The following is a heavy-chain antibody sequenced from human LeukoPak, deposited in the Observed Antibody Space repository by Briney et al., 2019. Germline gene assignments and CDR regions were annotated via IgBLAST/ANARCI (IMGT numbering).Heavy chain of an antibody. D-gene: IGHD6-13*01. CDR2: IYSGGTT. Sequence: GGSLRLSCAASGFTVSSNYMNWVRQAPGKGLEWVSVIYSGGTTYYADSVKGRFTISRDNSKNTLYLQMNSLRADDTAVYYCARGLAAAGTRGPYWGQGTLVTVSS. V-gene: IGHV3-53*01. CDR1: GFTVSSNY. J-gene: IGHJ4*02. CDR3: ARGLAAAGTRGPY.